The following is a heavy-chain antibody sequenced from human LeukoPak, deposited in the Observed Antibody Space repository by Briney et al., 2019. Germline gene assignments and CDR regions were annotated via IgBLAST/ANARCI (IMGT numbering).Heavy chain of an antibody. CDR3: AREEDYTSSSLDS. Sequence: GGSLRLSCAASGFTFSTYSMNWVRQAPGKGLEWVSSISSSGSDIYYADSVKGRFTISRDNAKNSLYLQMNSLRAEDTALYYCAREEDYTSSSLDSWGQGTLVTVSS. J-gene: IGHJ4*02. CDR1: GFTFSTYS. CDR2: ISSSGSDI. D-gene: IGHD6-13*01. V-gene: IGHV3-21*01.